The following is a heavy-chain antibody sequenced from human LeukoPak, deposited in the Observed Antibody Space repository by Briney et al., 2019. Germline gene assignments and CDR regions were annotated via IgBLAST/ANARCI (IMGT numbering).Heavy chain of an antibody. CDR2: INHSGST. CDR3: ARVTMIVVVNWFDP. CDR1: GGSISGSSYY. D-gene: IGHD3-22*01. V-gene: IGHV4-39*07. Sequence: PSETLSLTCTVSGGSISGSSYYWSWIRQPPGKGLEWIGEINHSGSTNYNPSLKSRVTISVDTSKNQFSLKLSSVTAADTAVYYCARVTMIVVVNWFDPWGQGTLVTVSS. J-gene: IGHJ5*02.